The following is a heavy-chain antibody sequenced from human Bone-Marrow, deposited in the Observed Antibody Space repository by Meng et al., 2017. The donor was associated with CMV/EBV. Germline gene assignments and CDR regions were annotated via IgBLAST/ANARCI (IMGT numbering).Heavy chain of an antibody. V-gene: IGHV3-74*01. CDR1: GFTFSSYW. CDR3: ARVPYDWEAFDI. CDR2: IDSDGSTT. Sequence: GGSLRLSCAASGFTFSSYWMHWVRQAPGKGLVWVSRIDSDGSTTNYADSAKGRFTISRDNAKSTLYLQMSSLRAEDTAVYYCARVPYDWEAFDIWGQGTMVTVSS. J-gene: IGHJ3*02. D-gene: IGHD3-16*01.